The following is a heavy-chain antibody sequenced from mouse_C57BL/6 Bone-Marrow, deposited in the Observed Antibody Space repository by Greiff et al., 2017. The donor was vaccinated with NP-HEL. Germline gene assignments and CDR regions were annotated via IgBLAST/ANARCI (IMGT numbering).Heavy chain of an antibody. CDR1: GFTFSSYG. CDR3: ARHGATVVADFDY. V-gene: IGHV5-6*01. D-gene: IGHD1-1*01. J-gene: IGHJ2*01. Sequence: EVNLVESGGDLVKPGGSLKLSCAASGFTFSSYGMSWVRQTPDKRLEWVATISSGGSYTYYPDSVKGRFTISRDNAKNTLYLQMSSLKSEDTAMYYCARHGATVVADFDYWGQGTTLTVSS. CDR2: ISSGGSYT.